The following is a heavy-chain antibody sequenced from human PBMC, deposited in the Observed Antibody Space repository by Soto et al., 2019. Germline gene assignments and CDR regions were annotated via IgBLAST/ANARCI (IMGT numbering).Heavy chain of an antibody. V-gene: IGHV3-23*01. Sequence: EVQLLESGGGLVQPGGSLRLSCAASGFTFSSYAMTWVRQAPGKGLEWVSAISGSGASTYYADSVKGRFTVSRDSSKNTLYLQMNSLRGEDTAIYYCAKEGPSSSHSSGWCDYWGQGTLVTVSS. J-gene: IGHJ4*02. CDR2: ISGSGAST. CDR1: GFTFSSYA. D-gene: IGHD6-19*01. CDR3: AKEGPSSSHSSGWCDY.